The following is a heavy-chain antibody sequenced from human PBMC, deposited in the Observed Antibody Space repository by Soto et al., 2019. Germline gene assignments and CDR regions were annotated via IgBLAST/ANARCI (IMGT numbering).Heavy chain of an antibody. V-gene: IGHV3-15*01. Sequence: EVQLVESGGGLVKPGGSLRLSCAASGFTFSNAWMSWVRQAPGKGLEWVGRIKSKTDGGTTDYAAPVKGRFTISRDDSKNTLYLQMNSLKTEDTAVYYCTTEDGVGATPPDYWGQGTLVTVSS. CDR3: TTEDGVGATPPDY. CDR2: IKSKTDGGTT. D-gene: IGHD1-26*01. CDR1: GFTFSNAW. J-gene: IGHJ4*02.